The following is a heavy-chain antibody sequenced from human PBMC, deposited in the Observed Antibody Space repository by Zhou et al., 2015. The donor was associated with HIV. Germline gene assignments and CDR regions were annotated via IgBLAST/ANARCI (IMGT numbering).Heavy chain of an antibody. CDR1: GGTFSSYT. CDR3: ARGARYSSSSGDY. Sequence: QVQLVQSGAEVKKPGSSVKVSCKASGGTFSSYTISWVRQAPGQGLEWMGRIIPILGIANYAQKFQGRVTITADKSTSTAYMELSSLRSEDTAVYYCARGARYSSSSGDYWGQGTLVTVSS. D-gene: IGHD6-6*01. J-gene: IGHJ4*02. CDR2: IIPILGIA. V-gene: IGHV1-69*09.